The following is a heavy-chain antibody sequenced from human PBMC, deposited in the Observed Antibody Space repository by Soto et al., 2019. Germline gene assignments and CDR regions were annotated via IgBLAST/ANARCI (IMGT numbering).Heavy chain of an antibody. D-gene: IGHD1-1*01. J-gene: IGHJ6*02. V-gene: IGHV1-18*01. Sequence: ASVKVSCKASDYTFINYGISWVRQAPGQGLEWMGWISVHNGNTNYPQKFQGRVSMTTNTSTNTAYMELRSLRSDDTAVYYCARDAVVWNGGDRYYYGLDVWGQGTTVTVS. CDR1: DYTFINYG. CDR3: ARDAVVWNGGDRYYYGLDV. CDR2: ISVHNGNT.